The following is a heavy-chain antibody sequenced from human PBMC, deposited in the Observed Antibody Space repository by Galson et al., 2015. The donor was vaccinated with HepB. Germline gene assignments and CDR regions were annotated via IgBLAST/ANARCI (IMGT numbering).Heavy chain of an antibody. D-gene: IGHD3-10*01. Sequence: SVKVSCKASGGTFSSYAISWVRQAPGQGLEWMGGIIPIFGTANYAQKFQGRVTITADESTSTAYMELSSLRSEDTAVYYCARETTMVQGFVRWGQGTLVTVSS. V-gene: IGHV1-69*13. CDR1: GGTFSSYA. J-gene: IGHJ4*02. CDR2: IIPIFGTA. CDR3: ARETTMVQGFVR.